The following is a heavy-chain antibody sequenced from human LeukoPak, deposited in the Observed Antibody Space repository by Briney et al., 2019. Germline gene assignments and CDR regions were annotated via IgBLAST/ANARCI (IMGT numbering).Heavy chain of an antibody. D-gene: IGHD3-9*01. CDR3: ARGHTGYVLRYFGGYYYYMDV. V-gene: IGHV1-2*02. J-gene: IGHJ6*03. CDR2: INPNSGGT. Sequence: ASVKVSCKASGFTFTGYYIHWVRQAPGQGLEWMGWINPNSGGTNYAQKLQGRVTMTTDTSTSTAYMELRSLRSDDTAVYYCARGHTGYVLRYFGGYYYYMDVWGKGTTVTVSS. CDR1: GFTFTGYY.